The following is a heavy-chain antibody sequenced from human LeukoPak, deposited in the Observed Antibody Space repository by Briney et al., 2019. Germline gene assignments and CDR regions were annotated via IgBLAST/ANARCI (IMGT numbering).Heavy chain of an antibody. CDR1: GGSFSGYY. CDR3: ARVESAAGLDY. CDR2: INHSGST. J-gene: IGHJ4*02. D-gene: IGHD1-14*01. V-gene: IGHV4-34*01. Sequence: SETLSLTCAVYGGSFSGYYWSWIRQPPGKGLEWMGEINHSGSTNYNPSLRSRVTISVDTSKNQFSLKLSSVTAADTAGYYCARVESAAGLDYWGQGTLVTVSS.